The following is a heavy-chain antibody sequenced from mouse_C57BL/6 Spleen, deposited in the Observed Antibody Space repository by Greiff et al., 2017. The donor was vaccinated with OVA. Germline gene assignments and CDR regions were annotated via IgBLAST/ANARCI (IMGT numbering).Heavy chain of an antibody. V-gene: IGHV1-82*01. CDR3: ARDYYGSSYNFDY. CDR1: GYAFSSSW. Sequence: VQLQESGPELVKPGASVKISCKASGYAFSSSWMNWVKQRPGKGLEWIGRIYPGDGDTTYNGTFKGKATLTADKSSSTAYMQLSSLTSEDSAVYFCARDYYGSSYNFDYWGQGTTLTVSS. CDR2: IYPGDGDT. D-gene: IGHD1-1*01. J-gene: IGHJ2*01.